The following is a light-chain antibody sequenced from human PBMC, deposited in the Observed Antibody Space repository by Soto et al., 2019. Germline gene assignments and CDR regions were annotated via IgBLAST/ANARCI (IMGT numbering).Light chain of an antibody. J-gene: IGKJ1*01. CDR3: QQYGSSPWT. CDR1: QRVSRSY. V-gene: IGKV3-20*01. CDR2: DTS. Sequence: EVVLTQSPGTLSFSPGERASRAFRASQRVSRSYLAWYQQTPRQAPRLLMYDTSSRATGVPDRFTGSGSGTDFTLTISRLAPEDCAVYSCQQYGSSPWTFGQGTKVDIK.